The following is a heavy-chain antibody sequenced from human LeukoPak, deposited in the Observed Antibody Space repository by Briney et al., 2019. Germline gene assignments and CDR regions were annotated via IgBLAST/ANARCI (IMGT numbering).Heavy chain of an antibody. V-gene: IGHV4-59*11. CDR2: ISYIGST. J-gene: IGHJ3*02. Sequence: SETLSLTCTVSGDSFSSHYWTWIRQPPGKGLEWIGYISYIGSTNYNPSLKSRVTISIDTSKNQFSMKLTSVTAADTAVYYCARDLVTVTKGFDIWGQGTMVSVSS. CDR1: GDSFSSHY. D-gene: IGHD4-17*01. CDR3: ARDLVTVTKGFDI.